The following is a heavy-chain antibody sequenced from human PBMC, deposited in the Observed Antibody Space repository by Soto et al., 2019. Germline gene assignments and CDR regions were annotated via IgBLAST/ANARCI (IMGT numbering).Heavy chain of an antibody. CDR1: GGSVSSVSYY. D-gene: IGHD1-1*01. Sequence: PSETLSLTCTVSGGSVSSVSYYWSWIRQPPGKGLEWIGYIYYSGSTNYNPSLKSRVTMSVDTSKNQFSLKLSSVTAADTAVYYCARVRHGTYYYYGMDVWGQGTTVTVSS. CDR2: IYYSGST. J-gene: IGHJ6*02. V-gene: IGHV4-61*01. CDR3: ARVRHGTYYYYGMDV.